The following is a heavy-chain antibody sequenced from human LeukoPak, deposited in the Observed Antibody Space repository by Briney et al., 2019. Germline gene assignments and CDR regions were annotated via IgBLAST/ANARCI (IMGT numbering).Heavy chain of an antibody. CDR1: GGTFSSYA. Sequence: GASVKVSCKASGGTFSSYAISWVRQAPGQGLEWMGRIIPILGIANYAQKFQGRVTITADKSTSTAYMELSSLRSEDTAVYYCARDSGGNFNSYFDLWGRGTVVTVSS. CDR3: ARDSGGNFNSYFDL. V-gene: IGHV1-69*04. CDR2: IIPILGIA. D-gene: IGHD4-23*01. J-gene: IGHJ2*01.